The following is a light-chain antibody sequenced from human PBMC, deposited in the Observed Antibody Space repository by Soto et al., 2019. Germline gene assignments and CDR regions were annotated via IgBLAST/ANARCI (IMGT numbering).Light chain of an antibody. CDR1: QSILYSSSNKNY. J-gene: IGKJ1*01. CDR3: QQYYSTPWT. V-gene: IGKV4-1*01. CDR2: WAS. Sequence: DIVMTQSPDSLAVSLGERATINCKSSQSILYSSSNKNYLAWHQQKPGQPPKLLIYWASTRESGVPDRFSGSGTVTDFTLTISSLQAEDVAVYYCQQYYSTPWTFGQGTKVEIK.